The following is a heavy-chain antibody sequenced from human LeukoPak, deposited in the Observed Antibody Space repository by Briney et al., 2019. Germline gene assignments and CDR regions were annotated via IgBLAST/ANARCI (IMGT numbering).Heavy chain of an antibody. J-gene: IGHJ3*02. CDR2: IKQDGSEK. D-gene: IGHD2-21*01. Sequence: GGSLRLSCAASGFTLRNYWMNWVRQAPGKGLEWVANIKQDGSEKYYVDSVEGRFSISRDNAKNSLYLQMNSLRVEDTVVYYCARPLGRVKENAFDIWGQGTMVTVSS. CDR1: GFTLRNYW. V-gene: IGHV3-7*03. CDR3: ARPLGRVKENAFDI.